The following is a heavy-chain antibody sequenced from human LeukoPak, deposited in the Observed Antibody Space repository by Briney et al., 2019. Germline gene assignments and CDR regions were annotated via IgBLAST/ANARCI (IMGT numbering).Heavy chain of an antibody. CDR1: GFTFSSYV. J-gene: IGHJ6*02. CDR2: ISGSGGST. Sequence: GGSLRLSCVASGFTFSSYVMSWVRQAPGKGLEWVSAISGSGGSTYYADSVKGRFTISRDNSKNTLYLQMNSLRAEDTAVYYCAKGLAAAAYYGMDVWGQGTTVTVSS. D-gene: IGHD6-13*01. CDR3: AKGLAAAAYYGMDV. V-gene: IGHV3-23*01.